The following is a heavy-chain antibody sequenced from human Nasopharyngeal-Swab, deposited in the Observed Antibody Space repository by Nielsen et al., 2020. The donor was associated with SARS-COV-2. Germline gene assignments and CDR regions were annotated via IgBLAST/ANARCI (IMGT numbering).Heavy chain of an antibody. CDR3: AREHSSSWYGEAFDI. CDR2: IYSGGST. J-gene: IGHJ3*02. Sequence: GGSLRLSCAASGFTVSSNYMTWVRQAPGKGLEWVSVIYSGGSTYYADSVKGRFTISRDNAKNSLYLQMNSLRAEDTAVYYCAREHSSSWYGEAFDIWGQGTMVTVSS. CDR1: GFTVSSNY. V-gene: IGHV3-53*01. D-gene: IGHD6-13*01.